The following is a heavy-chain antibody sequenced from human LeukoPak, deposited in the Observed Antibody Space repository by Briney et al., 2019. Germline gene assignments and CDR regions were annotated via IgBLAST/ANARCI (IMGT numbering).Heavy chain of an antibody. V-gene: IGHV3-13*04. CDR1: GFTFSSYD. Sequence: GGSLRLSCAASGFTFSSYDVHWVRQATGKGLEWVSAIGTAGDTYYPGSVKGRFTISRENAKNSLYLQMNSLRAGDTAVYYCARGYYGSGSYEDWFDPWGQGTLVTVSS. CDR2: IGTAGDT. J-gene: IGHJ5*02. D-gene: IGHD3-10*01. CDR3: ARGYYGSGSYEDWFDP.